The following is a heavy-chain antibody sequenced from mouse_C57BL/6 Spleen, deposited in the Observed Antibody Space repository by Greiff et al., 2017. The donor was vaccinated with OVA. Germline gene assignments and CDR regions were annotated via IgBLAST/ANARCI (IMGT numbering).Heavy chain of an antibody. CDR2: IDPENGDT. J-gene: IGHJ3*01. CDR3: TATGTGVAY. V-gene: IGHV14-4*01. D-gene: IGHD4-1*01. CDR1: GFNIKDDY. Sequence: VQLQQSGAELVRPGASVKLSCTASGFNIKDDYMHWVKQRPEQGLEWIGWIDPENGDTEYASKFQGKATITADTSSNTAYLQLSSLTSEDTAVYYCTATGTGVAYWGQGTLVTVSA.